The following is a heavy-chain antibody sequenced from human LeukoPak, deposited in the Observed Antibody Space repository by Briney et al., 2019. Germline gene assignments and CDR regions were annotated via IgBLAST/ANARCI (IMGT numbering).Heavy chain of an antibody. CDR2: INPNSGGT. CDR3: ARDGYSFDFWSGYSGRYFDY. V-gene: IGHV1-2*02. Sequence: ASVKVSCKASGYTFTGYYMHWVRQAPGQGPEWMGWINPNSGGTNYAQKFQGRVTMTRDTSISTAYMELSRLRSDDTAVYYCARDGYSFDFWSGYSGRYFDYWGQGTLVTVSS. J-gene: IGHJ4*02. D-gene: IGHD3-3*01. CDR1: GYTFTGYY.